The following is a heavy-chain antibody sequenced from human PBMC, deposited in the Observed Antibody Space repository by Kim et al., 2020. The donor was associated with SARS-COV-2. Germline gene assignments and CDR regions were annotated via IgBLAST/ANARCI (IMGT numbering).Heavy chain of an antibody. D-gene: IGHD3-10*01. CDR2: ISAYNGNT. V-gene: IGHV1-18*01. CDR3: ARVWGGYGSGTNYYYGMDV. CDR1: GYTFTSYG. J-gene: IGHJ6*02. Sequence: ASVKVSCKASGYTFTSYGISWVRQAPGQGLEWMGWISAYNGNTNYAQKLQGRVTMTTDTSTSTAYMELRSLRSDDTAVYYCARVWGGYGSGTNYYYGMDVWGQGTTVTVSS.